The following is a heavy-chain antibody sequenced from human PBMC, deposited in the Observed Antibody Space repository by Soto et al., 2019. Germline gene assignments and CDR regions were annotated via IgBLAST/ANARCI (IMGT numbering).Heavy chain of an antibody. V-gene: IGHV5-51*01. D-gene: IGHD6-13*01. CDR1: GYSFTSYW. CDR2: IYPGDSDT. J-gene: IGHJ6*02. Sequence: GESLKISCKGSGYSFTSYWIGWVRQMPGKGLEWMGIIYPGDSDTRYSPSFQGQVTISADKSISTAYLQWSSLKASDTAMYYRARFLGSVGTRIEAASGVFYYGMDVWGQGTTVTVSS. CDR3: ARFLGSVGTRIEAASGVFYYGMDV.